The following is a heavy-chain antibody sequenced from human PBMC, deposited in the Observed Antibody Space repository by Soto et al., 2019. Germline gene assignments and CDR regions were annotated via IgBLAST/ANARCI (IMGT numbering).Heavy chain of an antibody. V-gene: IGHV1-18*01. Sequence: QVQLVQSGDEVKKPGASVKVSCKASGYIFVNYGIAWVRQAPRQGLEGMGWISPYTGNTHSASKVQGRLTMTTDTSTRTAYMDLGSLTSDDTAVYYCVMVDNYVTPTPQDVWGQGSTVTVSS. CDR3: VMVDNYVTPTPQDV. D-gene: IGHD3-16*01. CDR1: GYIFVNYG. J-gene: IGHJ6*02. CDR2: ISPYTGNT.